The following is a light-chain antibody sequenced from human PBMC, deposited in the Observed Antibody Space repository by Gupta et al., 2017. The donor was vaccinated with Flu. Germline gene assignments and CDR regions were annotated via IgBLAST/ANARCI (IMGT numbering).Light chain of an antibody. Sequence: IQLTQSPSSLSAYVGDRVTITCRASQSISSYLNWYQQKPGKAPKLLIYAASSLQSGVPSRFSGSGSGTDCTLTISSLQPEDFATYYCQQSYRTPYSFGQGTKLEIK. V-gene: IGKV1-39*01. J-gene: IGKJ2*03. CDR2: AAS. CDR1: QSISSY. CDR3: QQSYRTPYS.